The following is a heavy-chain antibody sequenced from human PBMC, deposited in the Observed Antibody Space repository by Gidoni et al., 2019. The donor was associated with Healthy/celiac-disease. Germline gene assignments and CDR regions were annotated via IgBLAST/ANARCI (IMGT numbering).Heavy chain of an antibody. CDR1: GGTFSSYA. CDR2: IIPIFGTE. Sequence: QVQLVQSGAEVKKPGSSVKVSCKASGGTFSSYAISWVRQAPGQGLEWMGGIIPIFGTENYAQKFQGRVTITADESTSTAYMELSSLRSEDTAVYYCARDVRDIVVVVAAIGWFDPWGQGTLVTVSS. V-gene: IGHV1-69*01. CDR3: ARDVRDIVVVVAAIGWFDP. D-gene: IGHD2-15*01. J-gene: IGHJ5*02.